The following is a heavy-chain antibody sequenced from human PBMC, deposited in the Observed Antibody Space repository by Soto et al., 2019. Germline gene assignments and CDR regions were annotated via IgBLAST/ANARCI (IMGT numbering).Heavy chain of an antibody. CDR1: VGTFSSYA. CDR2: IIPIFGTA. Sequence: QVQLVQSGAEVKKPVSSVKVSCKASVGTFSSYAISWVRQAPGQGLEWMGGIIPIFGTANYAQKFQGRVTITADESTSTAYMELSSLRSEDTAVYYCARAASARFGVVTRLNYYYYGMDVWGQGTTVTVSS. D-gene: IGHD3-3*01. CDR3: ARAASARFGVVTRLNYYYYGMDV. V-gene: IGHV1-69*01. J-gene: IGHJ6*02.